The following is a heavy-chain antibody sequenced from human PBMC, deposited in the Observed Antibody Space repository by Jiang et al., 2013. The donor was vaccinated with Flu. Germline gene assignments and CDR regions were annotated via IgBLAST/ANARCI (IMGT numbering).Heavy chain of an antibody. J-gene: IGHJ3*02. V-gene: IGHV3-15*01. CDR1: GFTFSSAW. CDR3: SYSSSNVGAFAFDI. D-gene: IGHD3-16*01. Sequence: VQLVESGGGLVKPGGSLRLSCVASGFTFSSAWMRWVRQAPGKGLEWVGRIKTKTSDGATDYAASVKGRFTISRDDSRNTLYLQMNSLKTEDTAVYHCSYSSSNVGAFAFDIWGQGTMVTVSS. CDR2: IKTKTSDGAT.